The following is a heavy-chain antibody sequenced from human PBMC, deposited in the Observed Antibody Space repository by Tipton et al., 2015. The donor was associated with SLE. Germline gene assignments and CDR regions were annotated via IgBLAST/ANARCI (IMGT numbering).Heavy chain of an antibody. J-gene: IGHJ6*03. CDR3: ARDSSPPYYYYMDV. V-gene: IGHV3-11*01. CDR1: GFTFSDYY. D-gene: IGHD6-6*01. CDR2: ISSSGSTI. Sequence: SPRLSCAASGFTFSDYYMSWIRQAPGKGLQWVSYISSSGSTIYYADSVKGRFTVSRDNAKNSLSLQMNSLRAEDTAVYYCARDSSPPYYYYMDVWGKGTTVTVSS.